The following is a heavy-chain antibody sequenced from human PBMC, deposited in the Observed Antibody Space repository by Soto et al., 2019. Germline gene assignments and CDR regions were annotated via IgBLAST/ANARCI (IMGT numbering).Heavy chain of an antibody. CDR1: GGTFSSHG. CDR2: IMPTFGSA. V-gene: IGHV1-69*06. J-gene: IGHJ4*02. D-gene: IGHD1-1*01. Sequence: VASVKVSCKASGGTFSSHGIAWVRQVPGQGLEWVGGIMPTFGSATYAPRFQGRVTISADKSTSTAYMELRSLRSEDTAVYYCATERSAQYFDYWGKGTLVTVSS. CDR3: ATERSAQYFDY.